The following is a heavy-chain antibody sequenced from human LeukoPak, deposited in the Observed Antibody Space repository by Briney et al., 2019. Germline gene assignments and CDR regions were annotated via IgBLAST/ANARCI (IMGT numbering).Heavy chain of an antibody. V-gene: IGHV3-23*01. CDR3: AKDQGSDRIAVADFDY. D-gene: IGHD6-19*01. CDR1: EFTFSNSA. Sequence: GGSLRLSCAASEFTFSNSAMGWVRQAPGKGLEWVSAISGSGGSTYYADSVKGRFTISRDNSKNTLYLQINSLRAEDTAVYYCAKDQGSDRIAVADFDYWGQGTLVTVSS. CDR2: ISGSGGST. J-gene: IGHJ4*02.